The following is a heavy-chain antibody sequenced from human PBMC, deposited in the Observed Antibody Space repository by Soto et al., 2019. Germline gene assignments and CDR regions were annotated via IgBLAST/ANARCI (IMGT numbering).Heavy chain of an antibody. CDR2: ISYDGSRD. V-gene: IGHV3-30-3*01. Sequence: QVQLVESGGGVVQPGRSLRLSCAASGFTFSNYVMHWVRQAPGKGLEWVACISYDGSRDYYANSVKGRFTISRDNSPDQPYLHMKTPPTGGTAFYYRAPRGYSSSGFGYWGRGTLVTVSS. CDR1: GFTFSNYV. D-gene: IGHD6-19*01. J-gene: IGHJ4*02. CDR3: APRGYSSSGFGY.